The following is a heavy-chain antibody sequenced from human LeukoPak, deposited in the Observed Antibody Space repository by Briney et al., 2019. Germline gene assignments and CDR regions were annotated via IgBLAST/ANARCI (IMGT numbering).Heavy chain of an antibody. CDR2: VKGDGGAT. CDR1: GFTFSSYA. J-gene: IGHJ4*02. Sequence: GGSLRLSCAASGFTFSSYAMSWVRQAPGRGLEWLASVKGDGGATSYVDSVKGRFTISRDNAKNSLYLQMNSLRADDTALYYCARSRGDFWGQGTLVTVSS. CDR3: ARSRGDF. V-gene: IGHV3-7*01.